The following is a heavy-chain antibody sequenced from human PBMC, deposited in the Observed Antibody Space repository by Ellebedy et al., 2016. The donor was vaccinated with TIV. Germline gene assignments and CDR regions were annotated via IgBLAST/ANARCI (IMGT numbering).Heavy chain of an antibody. CDR1: RFSFSSYW. D-gene: IGHD4-17*01. J-gene: IGHJ6*02. CDR2: INKDGSDK. CDR3: ARDGAYGDYSPGYYGMDV. V-gene: IGHV3-7*03. Sequence: GGSLRLSCAASRFSFSSYWMSWVRQPPGKGLEWVANINKDGSDKYYVDSVKGRFTISRDNAKNSLYLQVNRLRVEHTAFYYCARDGAYGDYSPGYYGMDVWGQGTTVTVSS.